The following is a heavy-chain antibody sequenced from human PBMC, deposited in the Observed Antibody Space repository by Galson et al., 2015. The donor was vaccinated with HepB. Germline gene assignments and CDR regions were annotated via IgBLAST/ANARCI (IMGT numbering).Heavy chain of an antibody. CDR3: AKEKYYYGSGSYTLNYYYYGMDV. Sequence: SLRLSCAASGFTFSSYGMHWVRQAPGKGLEWVAVIWYDGSNKYYADSVKGRFTISRDNSKNTLYLQMNSLRAEDTAVYYCAKEKYYYGSGSYTLNYYYYGMDVWGQGTTVTVSS. CDR1: GFTFSSYG. V-gene: IGHV3-33*06. CDR2: IWYDGSNK. D-gene: IGHD3-10*01. J-gene: IGHJ6*02.